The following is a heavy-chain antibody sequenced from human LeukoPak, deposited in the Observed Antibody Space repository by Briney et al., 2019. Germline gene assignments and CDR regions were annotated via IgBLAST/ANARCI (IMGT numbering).Heavy chain of an antibody. CDR1: GGSISSGDYY. CDR2: IHYSGST. J-gene: IGHJ3*02. V-gene: IGHV4-30-4*01. CDR3: ARDGGGDYYAFDI. Sequence: SQTLSLTCTVSGGSISSGDYYWSWIRQPPGKGLEWIGYIHYSGSTYYNPSLKSRVTISVDTSKNQFSLKLSSVTAADTAVYYCARDGGGDYYAFDIWGQGTMVTVSS. D-gene: IGHD2-21*02.